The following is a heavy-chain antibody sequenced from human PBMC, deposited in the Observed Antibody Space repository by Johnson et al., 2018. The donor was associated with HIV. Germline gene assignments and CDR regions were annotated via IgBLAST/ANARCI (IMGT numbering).Heavy chain of an antibody. D-gene: IGHD4-23*01. V-gene: IGHV3-66*01. Sequence: VQLVESGGGLVQQGGYLRLSCAASGFSVSASYMSWLRQAPGKALEWVSVIYRGGATYYAASVQGRFTISRDNSKNTLYLQMESLRADDTALYYCARDKDYGGNHDAFDIWGQGTMVTVSS. CDR2: IYRGGAT. J-gene: IGHJ3*02. CDR1: GFSVSASY. CDR3: ARDKDYGGNHDAFDI.